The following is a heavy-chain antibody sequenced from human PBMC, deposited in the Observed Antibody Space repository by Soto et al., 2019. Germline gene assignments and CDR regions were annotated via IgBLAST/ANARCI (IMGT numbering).Heavy chain of an antibody. J-gene: IGHJ4*02. CDR1: GGSISSSGYY. CDR2: IHYSGST. CDR3: ARGGIGDGYYFDY. V-gene: IGHV4-39*01. Sequence: QLQLQESGPGLVKPSETLSLTCTVSGGSISSSGYYWGWIRQPPGKGLEWIESIHYSGSTYYNPSLKSRVTISVDTSKNQFSLKLSSVTAADTAVYYCARGGIGDGYYFDYWGQGTLVTVSS. D-gene: IGHD3-3*01.